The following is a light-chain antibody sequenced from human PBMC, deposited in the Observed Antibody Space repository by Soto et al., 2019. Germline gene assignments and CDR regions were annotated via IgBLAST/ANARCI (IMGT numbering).Light chain of an antibody. Sequence: DIQMTQSPSSLSAYVGDRVTITCRASQGISDYLAWYQQKPGKVPKLLIYAASTLQSGVPSRFSGSGSGTDFTLTISSLQPEDVATYYCQKYNSAPRTFGQGTRLEIK. CDR1: QGISDY. V-gene: IGKV1-27*01. J-gene: IGKJ5*01. CDR2: AAS. CDR3: QKYNSAPRT.